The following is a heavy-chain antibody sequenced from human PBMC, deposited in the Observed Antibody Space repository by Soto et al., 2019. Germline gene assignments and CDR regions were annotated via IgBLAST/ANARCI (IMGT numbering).Heavy chain of an antibody. CDR2: ISSGGYNI. CDR1: GFTFSDYY. J-gene: IGHJ4*02. Sequence: QVQLVESGGDLVKPGGSLRLSCAGSGFTFSDYYMSWIRQAPGKGLEWISYISSGGYNINYADSVKGRFTISRDNAESSLYLQMNSLGADDTAVYYCVRDSLPRAGWLGELLWGQGTLVTVSS. V-gene: IGHV3-11*01. CDR3: VRDSLPRAGWLGELL. D-gene: IGHD3-10*01.